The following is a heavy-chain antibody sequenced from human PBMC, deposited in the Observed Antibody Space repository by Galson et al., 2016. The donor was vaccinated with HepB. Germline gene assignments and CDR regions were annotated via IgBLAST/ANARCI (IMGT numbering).Heavy chain of an antibody. D-gene: IGHD3-10*01. CDR3: AKDGWFGERDYYYYGMDV. CDR2: IWYDGSNK. Sequence: LRLSCAASGFTFRSYGMHWVRQAPGKGLEWVAVIWYDGSNKYYTDSVKGRFTISRDNSKNTLYLQMNSLRAEDTAVYYCAKDGWFGERDYYYYGMDVWGQGTTVTVTS. J-gene: IGHJ6*02. V-gene: IGHV3-33*06. CDR1: GFTFRSYG.